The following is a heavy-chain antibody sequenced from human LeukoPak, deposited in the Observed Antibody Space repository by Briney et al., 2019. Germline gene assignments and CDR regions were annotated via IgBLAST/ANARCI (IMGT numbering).Heavy chain of an antibody. CDR3: ARGNYGDYWYFDL. CDR2: ISSSGRTT. V-gene: IGHV3-48*03. CDR1: GFIFSSYE. D-gene: IGHD4-17*01. Sequence: GGSLRLSCAASGFIFSSYEMNWVRQAPGKGLEGVAYISSSGRTTSYADSVKGRFTISRANAKNSLYLQMNSLRAEDTAVYYCARGNYGDYWYFDLWGRGTLVTVSS. J-gene: IGHJ2*01.